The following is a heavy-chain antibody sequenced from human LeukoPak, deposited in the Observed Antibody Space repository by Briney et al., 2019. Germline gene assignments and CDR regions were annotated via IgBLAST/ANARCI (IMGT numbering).Heavy chain of an antibody. CDR2: MSSSDTTI. D-gene: IGHD3-10*01. CDR1: GFTFSSYR. CDR3: ARDAGPRDYGSGSYVGY. Sequence: PGGSLRLSCAASGFTFSSYRMNWVRQAPGKGLEWVSYMSSSDTTIYYADSVQGRFTISRDNAKNSMYLQMNSLRDEDTAVYYCARDAGPRDYGSGSYVGYWGQGTLVTVSS. V-gene: IGHV3-48*02. J-gene: IGHJ4*02.